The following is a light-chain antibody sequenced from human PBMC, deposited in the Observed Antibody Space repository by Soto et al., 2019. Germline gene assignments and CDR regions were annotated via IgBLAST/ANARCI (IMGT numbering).Light chain of an antibody. CDR2: AAS. Sequence: EIVLTQSPGTRSLSPGERATLSCRASQSVSSSYLAWYQQKPGQAPRLLIYAASSRATGIPDRFSGSGSGTDFTLTISRLEPEDFAVYYCQQYGSSPGTFGQGTKVEIK. J-gene: IGKJ1*01. CDR1: QSVSSSY. CDR3: QQYGSSPGT. V-gene: IGKV3-20*01.